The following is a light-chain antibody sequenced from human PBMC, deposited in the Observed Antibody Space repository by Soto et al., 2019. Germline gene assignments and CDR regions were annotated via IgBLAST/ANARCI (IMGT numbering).Light chain of an antibody. CDR3: QSYDSSLSGWVI. J-gene: IGLJ2*01. CDR2: GDN. CDR1: SSNIGAGYD. V-gene: IGLV1-40*01. Sequence: QSVLTQPPSVSGAPGQRVTISCTGSSSNIGAGYDVHWYQQLPGTAPKLLIYGDNNWPSGVPDRFSGSKSGTSASLAISGLQAEDEADYYCQSYDSSLSGWVIFGGGTKLTVL.